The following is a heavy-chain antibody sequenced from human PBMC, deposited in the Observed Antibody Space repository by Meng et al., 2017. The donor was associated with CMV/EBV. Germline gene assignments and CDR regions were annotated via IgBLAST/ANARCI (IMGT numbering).Heavy chain of an antibody. V-gene: IGHV1-69*02. CDR2: IIPILGIA. J-gene: IGHJ6*02. D-gene: IGHD2-2*01. CDR1: GGTFSSYT. Sequence: SVKVSCKASGGTFSSYTISWVRQAPGQGLEWMGRIIPILGIANYAQKFQGRVTITADKSTSTAYMELSSLRSEDTAVYYCARGDKIVVVPAAMGYYYYGMDVWGQGTTVTVSS. CDR3: ARGDKIVVVPAAMGYYYYGMDV.